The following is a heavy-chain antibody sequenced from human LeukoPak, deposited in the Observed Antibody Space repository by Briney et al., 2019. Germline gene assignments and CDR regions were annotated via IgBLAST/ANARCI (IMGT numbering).Heavy chain of an antibody. V-gene: IGHV3-9*01. J-gene: IGHJ4*02. D-gene: IGHD6-19*01. CDR1: GFTFDDYA. CDR3: AKARQWLVLDY. Sequence: GGSLRLSCAASGFTFDDYAMHWVRQAPGKGLEWVSGISWNSGSIGYADSAKGRFTISRDNAKNSLYLQMNSLRAEDTALYYCAKARQWLVLDYWGQGTLVTVSS. CDR2: ISWNSGSI.